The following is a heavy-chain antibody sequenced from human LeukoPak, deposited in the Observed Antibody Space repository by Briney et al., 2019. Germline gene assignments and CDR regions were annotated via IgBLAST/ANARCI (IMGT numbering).Heavy chain of an antibody. D-gene: IGHD4-17*01. Sequence: SETLSLTCTVSGGSISSSGYYWSWIRQPPGKGLEWIGYMYYSGSTNYNPSLKSRVTISVDTSKNQFSLKLSSVTAADTAVYYCARTKYGDYAGDWYYFDYWGQGTLVTVSS. V-gene: IGHV4-61*08. J-gene: IGHJ4*02. CDR2: MYYSGST. CDR1: GGSISSSGYY. CDR3: ARTKYGDYAGDWYYFDY.